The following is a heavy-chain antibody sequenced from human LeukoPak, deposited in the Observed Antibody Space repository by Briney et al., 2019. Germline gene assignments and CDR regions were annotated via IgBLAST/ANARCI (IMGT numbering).Heavy chain of an antibody. J-gene: IGHJ4*02. CDR1: GGSISSGGYY. D-gene: IGHD1-1*01. CDR2: IYHSGST. CDR3: ARDRTGMNSIDY. Sequence: PSETLSLTCTVSGGSISSGGYYWSWIRQPPGKGLEWIGYIYHSGSTYYNPSLKSRVTISVDRSKNQFSLKLSSVTAADTAVYYCARDRTGMNSIDYWGQGTLVTVSS. V-gene: IGHV4-30-2*01.